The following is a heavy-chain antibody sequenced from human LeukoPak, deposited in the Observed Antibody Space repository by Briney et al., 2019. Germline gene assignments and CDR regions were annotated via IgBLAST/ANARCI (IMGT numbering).Heavy chain of an antibody. CDR1: GGSISSYY. D-gene: IGHD6-6*01. J-gene: IGHJ3*02. CDR3: ARRQYSSWWFDI. Sequence: PSETMSLTCTVSGGSISSYYWSWIRQPPGKGLEWIGYIYTSGSTNYNPSLKSRVTISVDTSKNQFSLKLSSVTAADTAVYYCARRQYSSWWFDIWGQGTMVTVSS. V-gene: IGHV4-4*09. CDR2: IYTSGST.